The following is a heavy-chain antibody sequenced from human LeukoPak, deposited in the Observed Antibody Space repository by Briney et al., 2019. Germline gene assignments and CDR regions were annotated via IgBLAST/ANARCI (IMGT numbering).Heavy chain of an antibody. V-gene: IGHV3-23*01. CDR3: AKYGPQDSGSSHFDY. J-gene: IGHJ4*02. CDR2: IRDSGSST. CDR1: GFTFSSYA. D-gene: IGHD1-26*01. Sequence: GGALRLSCAASGFTFSSYAMSWVRQAPGKGLEGVSAIRDSGSSTHYADSVKGRFTTSRDNSKNTLFLQMNSLRAEDTAIYYCAKYGPQDSGSSHFDYWGQGALVTVSS.